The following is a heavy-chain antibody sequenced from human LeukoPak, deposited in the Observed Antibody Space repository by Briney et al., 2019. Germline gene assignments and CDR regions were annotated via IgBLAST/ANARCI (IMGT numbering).Heavy chain of an antibody. CDR3: AREAREYYDILTGYYTPPNFDY. J-gene: IGHJ4*02. CDR1: GFSFNNYW. D-gene: IGHD3-9*01. V-gene: IGHV3-7*03. CDR2: IKQDGSEK. Sequence: GGSLRLSCAASGFSFNNYWMTWVRQAPGKGLEWVANIKQDGSEKYYMDSVKGRFTISRDNAKSSLYLQMNSLRAEDTAVYYCAREAREYYDILTGYYTPPNFDYWGQGTLVTVSS.